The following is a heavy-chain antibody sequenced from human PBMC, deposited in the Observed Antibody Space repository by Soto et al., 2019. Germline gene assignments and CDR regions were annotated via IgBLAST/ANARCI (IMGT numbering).Heavy chain of an antibody. Sequence: QVQLQESGPGLVKPSETLSLTCTVSGGSVSSGSYYWSWIRQPPGKGLEWSGYIYYSGSTNYNPSLKSRVTISVDTSKNQFSLKLSSVTAADTAVYYCARGQRHYDSSGYYSGAFDIWGQGTMVTVSS. J-gene: IGHJ3*02. CDR2: IYYSGST. CDR3: ARGQRHYDSSGYYSGAFDI. CDR1: GGSVSSGSYY. D-gene: IGHD3-22*01. V-gene: IGHV4-61*01.